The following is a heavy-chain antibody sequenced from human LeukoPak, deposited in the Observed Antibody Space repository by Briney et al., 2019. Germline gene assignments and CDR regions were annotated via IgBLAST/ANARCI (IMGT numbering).Heavy chain of an antibody. CDR1: GFTFSSYA. CDR2: ISYDGSNK. D-gene: IGHD6-13*01. Sequence: PGGSLRLSCAASGFTFSSYAMHWVRQAPGKGLEWVAVISYDGSNKYYADSVKGRFTISRDNSKNTLYLQMNSLRAEDTAVYYCAREEIAGLFDYWGQGTLVTVSS. CDR3: AREEIAGLFDY. J-gene: IGHJ4*02. V-gene: IGHV3-30*04.